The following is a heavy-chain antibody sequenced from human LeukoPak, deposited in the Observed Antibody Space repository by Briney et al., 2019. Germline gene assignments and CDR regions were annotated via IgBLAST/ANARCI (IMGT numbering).Heavy chain of an antibody. CDR2: INTNRGGT. D-gene: IGHD3-10*01. CDR1: GYTFTGYY. J-gene: IGHJ4*02. Sequence: GSVKVSCKASGYTFTGYYMHWVRQAPGQGLEWMGWINTNRGGTNYAQKFQGRVTMTGDTSISTAYMELSRLRSDDTAVYYCARKRITMVRGPETSYYFDYWGQGTLVTVSS. V-gene: IGHV1-2*02. CDR3: ARKRITMVRGPETSYYFDY.